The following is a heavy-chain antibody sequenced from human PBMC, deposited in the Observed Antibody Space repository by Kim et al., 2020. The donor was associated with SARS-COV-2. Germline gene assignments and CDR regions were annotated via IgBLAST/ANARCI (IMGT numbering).Heavy chain of an antibody. Sequence: NYAQKFQGRVTMTRDTSISTAYMELSRLRSDDTAVYYCARDAYSSETDYWGQGTLVTVSS. CDR3: ARDAYSSETDY. J-gene: IGHJ4*02. V-gene: IGHV1-2*02. D-gene: IGHD6-19*01.